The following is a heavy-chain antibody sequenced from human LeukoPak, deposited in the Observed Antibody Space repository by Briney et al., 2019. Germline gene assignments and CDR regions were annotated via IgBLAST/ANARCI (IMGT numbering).Heavy chain of an antibody. CDR2: INTDNGNT. Sequence: GASVKVSCKASGYSFTSYAIHWVRQAPGQRLEWMGWINTDNGNTKYSQKFQDRVTITRDTSASTAYMELSSLKSEDTAVYYCARGSRGYPRYFDYWGQGTLVTASS. D-gene: IGHD3-22*01. CDR3: ARGSRGYPRYFDY. CDR1: GYSFTSYA. J-gene: IGHJ4*02. V-gene: IGHV1-3*04.